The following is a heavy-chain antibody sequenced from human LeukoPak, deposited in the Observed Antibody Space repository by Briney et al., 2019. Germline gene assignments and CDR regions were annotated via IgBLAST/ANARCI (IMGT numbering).Heavy chain of an antibody. CDR1: GGSISSYY. V-gene: IGHV4-59*01. Sequence: SETLSLTCSVSGGSISSYYWSWIRQPPGKGLEWIVDIYYSGSTNYNPSLKSRGTISVDTSKNQFSLRLSSVTAADTAVYYCAKVLSRYYGGNSGGYFDYWGQGPLVTVSS. CDR2: IYYSGST. J-gene: IGHJ4*02. D-gene: IGHD4-23*01. CDR3: AKVLSRYYGGNSGGYFDY.